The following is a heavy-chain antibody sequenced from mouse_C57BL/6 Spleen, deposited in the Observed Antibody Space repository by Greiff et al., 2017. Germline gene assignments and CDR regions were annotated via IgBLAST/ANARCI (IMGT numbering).Heavy chain of an antibody. CDR1: GYAFSSSW. J-gene: IGHJ4*01. CDR3: AKEAMVTAGYYAMDY. D-gene: IGHD2-2*01. Sequence: QVQLQQSGPELVKPGASVKISCKASGYAFSSSWMNWVKQRPGKGLEWIGRIYPGDGDTNYNGKFKGKATLTADKSSSTAYMQLSSLTSGDSAVYFCAKEAMVTAGYYAMDYWGQGTSVTVSS. V-gene: IGHV1-82*01. CDR2: IYPGDGDT.